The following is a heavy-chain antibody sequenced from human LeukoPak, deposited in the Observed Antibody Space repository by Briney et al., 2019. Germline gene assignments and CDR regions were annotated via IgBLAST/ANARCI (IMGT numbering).Heavy chain of an antibody. Sequence: SETLSLTCAVSGGSISSYYWSWIRQPPGKGLEWIGYIYYSGSTNYNPSLKSRVTISVDTSKNQFSLKLSSVTAADTAVYYCARSDSSGWYLGRGGYWDRLDPWGQGTLVTVSS. CDR2: IYYSGST. CDR1: GGSISSYY. J-gene: IGHJ5*02. V-gene: IGHV4-59*01. D-gene: IGHD6-19*01. CDR3: ARSDSSGWYLGRGGYWDRLDP.